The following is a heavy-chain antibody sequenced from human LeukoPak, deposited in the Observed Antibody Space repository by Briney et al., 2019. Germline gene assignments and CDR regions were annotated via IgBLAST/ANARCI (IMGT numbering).Heavy chain of an antibody. Sequence: PSETLSLTCAVSGGSITNDYWSWIRQPPGRGLEWIGYIYYTGSTNYSPSLKSRVTISVDTSKNQFSLKLNSVPAADTAVYYCARPQWLVTMGPWFDPWGQGTLVTVSS. D-gene: IGHD6-19*01. CDR1: GGSITNDY. J-gene: IGHJ5*02. V-gene: IGHV4-59*01. CDR3: ARPQWLVTMGPWFDP. CDR2: IYYTGST.